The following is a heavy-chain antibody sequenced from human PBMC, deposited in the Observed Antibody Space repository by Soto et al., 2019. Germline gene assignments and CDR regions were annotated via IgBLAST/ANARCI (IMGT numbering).Heavy chain of an antibody. J-gene: IGHJ3*02. CDR2: IRSGDTTI. V-gene: IGHV3-48*02. Sequence: PGGSLRLSCVASGFTFSTHSMNWVRQAPGKGLEWVSYIRSGDTTIYYTDSVKGRFTIPRDNAKNSLYLEMNGLRDEDTAVYYCARDLNSDAFDIWGQGTMVTVSS. D-gene: IGHD1-7*01. CDR1: GFTFSTHS. CDR3: ARDLNSDAFDI.